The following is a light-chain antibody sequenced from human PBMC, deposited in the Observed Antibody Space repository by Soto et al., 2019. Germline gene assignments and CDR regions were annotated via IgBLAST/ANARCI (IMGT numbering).Light chain of an antibody. CDR3: GSYTTTSTWV. V-gene: IGLV2-14*03. Sequence: QSALTQPASVSGSPGQSITISCTGTGSDVGGYNYVSWYQHHPGKAPKVLIYDVTSRPSGVSNRFSGSKSANTASLTISGXXXXXEADYYCGSYTTTSTWVFGGGTKLTVL. CDR2: DVT. J-gene: IGLJ3*02. CDR1: GSDVGGYNY.